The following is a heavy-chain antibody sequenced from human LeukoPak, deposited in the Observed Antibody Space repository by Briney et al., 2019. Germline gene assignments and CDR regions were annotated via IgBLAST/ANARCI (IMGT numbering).Heavy chain of an antibody. J-gene: IGHJ4*02. V-gene: IGHV3-48*04. D-gene: IGHD3-9*01. CDR1: GFTFSSYS. CDR2: ISSSSSTI. CDR3: ARTYYDILTAYNPYFDY. Sequence: GGSLRLSCAASGFTFSSYSMNWVRQAPGKGLEWVSYISSSSSTIYYADSVKGRFTISRDNAENSLYLQMNSLRAEDTTVYYCARTYYDILTAYNPYFDYWGQGTLVTVSS.